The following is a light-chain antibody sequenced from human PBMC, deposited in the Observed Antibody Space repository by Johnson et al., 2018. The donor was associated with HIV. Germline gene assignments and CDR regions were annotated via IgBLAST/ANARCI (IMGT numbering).Light chain of an antibody. CDR3: GTWDSSLSAYV. J-gene: IGLJ1*01. CDR1: SSNVGNNY. Sequence: QSVLTQPPSVSAASGQNVDISCSGGSSNVGNNYVSWYQHLPRTAPKLLIYDNNNRPSGIPDRFSGSTSGASATLDITGLQTGDEAAYYCGTWDSSLSAYVFGTGTKVTVL. CDR2: DNN. V-gene: IGLV1-51*01.